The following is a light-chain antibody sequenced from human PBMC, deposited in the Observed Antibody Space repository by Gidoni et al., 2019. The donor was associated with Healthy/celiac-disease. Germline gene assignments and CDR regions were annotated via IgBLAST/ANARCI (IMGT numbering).Light chain of an antibody. CDR3: QQYGSSPTT. V-gene: IGKV3-20*01. CDR2: GAS. J-gene: IGKJ5*01. Sequence: EIVLTQSPGNLSLSPGERATLSCRASQSVSSSYLAWYQQKPGQAPRLLIYGASSRATGIPDRFSGSGSGTDFTLPISRLEPEDFAVYYCQQYGSSPTTFGQGTRLEIK. CDR1: QSVSSSY.